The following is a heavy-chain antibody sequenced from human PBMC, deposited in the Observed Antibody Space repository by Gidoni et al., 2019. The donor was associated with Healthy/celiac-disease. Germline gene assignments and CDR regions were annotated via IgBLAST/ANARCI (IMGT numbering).Heavy chain of an antibody. Sequence: EVQLVQSGAEVKKPGESLKISCKGSGYSFTSYWIGWVRQMPGKGLEWMGIIYPGDSDTIYSPSFQGQVTISADKSISTAYLQWSSLKASDTAMYYCARLKVPATSYGDYLPNDYWGQGTLVTVSS. CDR1: GYSFTSYW. J-gene: IGHJ4*02. V-gene: IGHV5-51*01. D-gene: IGHD4-17*01. CDR3: ARLKVPATSYGDYLPNDY. CDR2: IYPGDSDT.